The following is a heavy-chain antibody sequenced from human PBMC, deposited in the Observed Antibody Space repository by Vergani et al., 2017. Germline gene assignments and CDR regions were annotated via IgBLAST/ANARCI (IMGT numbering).Heavy chain of an antibody. D-gene: IGHD2-2*01. Sequence: QVQLVQSGAEVKKPGASVKVSCKASGYTFTDYFMHWVRQAPGQGLERMGWINPNSGGTNYAQKFQGRVTMTRDTAMSTAYMELSNLRSDDTAVYYCARVGTSSNRDYFDYWGQGTLVTVSS. CDR3: ARVGTSSNRDYFDY. J-gene: IGHJ4*02. CDR2: INPNSGGT. CDR1: GYTFTDYF. V-gene: IGHV1-2*02.